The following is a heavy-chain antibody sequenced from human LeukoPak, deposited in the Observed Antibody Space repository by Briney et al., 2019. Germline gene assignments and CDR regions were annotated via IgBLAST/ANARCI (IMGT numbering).Heavy chain of an antibody. J-gene: IGHJ4*02. D-gene: IGHD2-15*01. CDR3: ARRYCSGGSCYSYFDY. CDR2: IKQDGSEK. V-gene: IGHV3-7*01. CDR1: GFTFKSYW. Sequence: GGSLRLSCAASGFTFKSYWMSWVRQAPGKGLEWVANIKQDGSEKYYVDSVKGRFTISRDNAKNSLYLQMNSLRAEDTAVYYCARRYCSGGSCYSYFDYWGQGTLVTVSS.